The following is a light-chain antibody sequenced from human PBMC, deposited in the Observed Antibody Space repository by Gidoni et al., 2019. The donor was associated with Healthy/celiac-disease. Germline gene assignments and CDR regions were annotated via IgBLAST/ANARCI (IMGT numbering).Light chain of an antibody. CDR3: QHRSNWLPMYT. J-gene: IGKJ2*01. CDR1: QSVGSY. Sequence: EIVLTQSPATLSLSPGERATLSCRASQSVGSYLAWYQQKPGQAPRLLIYDASNRATAIPARFSGSGSGTDFTLTISSLEPEDFAVYYCQHRSNWLPMYTFXQXTKLEIK. V-gene: IGKV3-11*01. CDR2: DAS.